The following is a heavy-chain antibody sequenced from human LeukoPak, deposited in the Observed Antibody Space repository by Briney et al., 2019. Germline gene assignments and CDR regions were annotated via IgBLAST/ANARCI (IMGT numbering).Heavy chain of an antibody. CDR1: GFTFKNYQ. Sequence: PGGSLRLSCVASGFTFKNYQMNWVRQAPGKGLDWLAGITSGASDIYYADSVKGRFTISRDDATKSLFLQMRGLTVDDTAVYYCARKRRADAGDYTSFGGTPFDSWGEGTLVIVSS. CDR3: ARKRRADAGDYTSFGGTPFDS. V-gene: IGHV3-48*03. J-gene: IGHJ4*02. D-gene: IGHD3-16*01. CDR2: ITSGASDI.